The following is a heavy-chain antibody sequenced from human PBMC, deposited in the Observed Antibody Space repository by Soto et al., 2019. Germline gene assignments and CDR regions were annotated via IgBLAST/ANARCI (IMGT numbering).Heavy chain of an antibody. CDR3: ARVSSIAARRSFDS. D-gene: IGHD6-6*01. CDR2: LNPHNGKT. J-gene: IGHJ4*02. V-gene: IGHV1-8*01. Sequence: GASVKVSCKASGYTFTSHDINWLREATGQGLEWMGWLNPHNGKTGYAQRFQGRVTMTWNATTGTVYLELSSLRSEDTAMYYCARVSSIAARRSFDSWGQGTLVTVSS. CDR1: GYTFTSHD.